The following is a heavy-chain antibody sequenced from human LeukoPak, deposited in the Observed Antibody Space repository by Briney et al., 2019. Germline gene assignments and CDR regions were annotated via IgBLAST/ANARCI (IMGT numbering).Heavy chain of an antibody. D-gene: IGHD3-9*01. CDR3: ARRTRGLRYFDWKPSDAFDI. J-gene: IGHJ3*02. CDR1: GGSISSSSYY. CDR2: IYYSGST. V-gene: IGHV4-39*07. Sequence: SETLSLTCTVSGGSISSSSYYWGWIRQPPGKGLEWIGSIYYSGSTYYNPSLKSRVTISVDTSKNQFSLKLSSVTAADTAVYYCARRTRGLRYFDWKPSDAFDIWGQGTMVTVSS.